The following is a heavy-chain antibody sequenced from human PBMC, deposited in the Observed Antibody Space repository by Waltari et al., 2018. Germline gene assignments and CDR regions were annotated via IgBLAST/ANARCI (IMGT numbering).Heavy chain of an antibody. CDR1: GYSIRRDYY. V-gene: IGHV4-38-2*02. CDR3: ARDGAGGTAAAGTFDY. J-gene: IGHJ4*02. Sequence: QVQLQESGPGLVKPSETLSLTCTVSGYSIRRDYYWGWIRQPPGKEWGWIGGSYSRGSTPINPSLKSRVTISVDTSNNQFSLRLTSGTAADTAVYYCARDGAGGTAAAGTFDYWGQGTLVTVSS. D-gene: IGHD6-13*01. CDR2: SYSRGST.